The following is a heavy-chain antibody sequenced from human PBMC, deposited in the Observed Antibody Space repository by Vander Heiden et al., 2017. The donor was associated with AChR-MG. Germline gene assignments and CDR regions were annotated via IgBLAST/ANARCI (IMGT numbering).Heavy chain of an antibody. CDR3: ARDWCSGGSCYSDYYYMDV. D-gene: IGHD2-15*01. V-gene: IGHV1-69*01. CDR1: GGTFSSYA. CDR2: IIPIFGTA. Sequence: QVQLVQSGAEVKKPGSSVKVSCTASGGTFSSYAISWVRQAPGQGLEWMGGIIPIFGTANYAQKFQGRVTITADESTSTAYMELSSLRSEDTAVYYCARDWCSGGSCYSDYYYMDVWGKGTTVTVSS. J-gene: IGHJ6*03.